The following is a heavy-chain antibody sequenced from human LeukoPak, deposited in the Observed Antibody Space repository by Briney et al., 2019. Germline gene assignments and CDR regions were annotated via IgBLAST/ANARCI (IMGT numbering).Heavy chain of an antibody. D-gene: IGHD2-15*01. J-gene: IGHJ5*02. CDR1: GFTFSSYS. CDR2: ISSSSSYI. CDR3: ARDRPGSWRPGLGYNWFDP. V-gene: IGHV3-21*01. Sequence: GGSLRLSCAASGFTFSSYSMNWVRQAPGKGLEWVSSISSSSSYIYYADSVKGRFTISRDNAKNSLYLQMNSLRAEDTAVYYCARDRPGSWRPGLGYNWFDPWGQGTLVTVSS.